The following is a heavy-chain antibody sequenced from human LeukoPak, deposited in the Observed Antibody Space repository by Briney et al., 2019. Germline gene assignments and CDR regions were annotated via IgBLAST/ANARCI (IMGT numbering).Heavy chain of an antibody. V-gene: IGHV3-33*01. CDR3: ARGVYDSSGYYRYYFDY. J-gene: IGHJ4*02. D-gene: IGHD3-22*01. CDR2: IWYDGGSK. CDR1: GFTFSNYG. Sequence: GGSLRLSCAAPGFTFSNYGMHWVRQAPGEGREWVAVIWYDGGSKYYADSVKGRFTISRDNSKNTLSLQMNSLRAGDTAFYYCARGVYDSSGYYRYYFDYWGQGTLVTVSS.